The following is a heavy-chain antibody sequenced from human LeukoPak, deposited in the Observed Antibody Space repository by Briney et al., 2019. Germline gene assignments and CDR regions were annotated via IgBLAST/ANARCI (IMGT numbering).Heavy chain of an antibody. J-gene: IGHJ6*03. V-gene: IGHV1-18*04. Sequence: ASVKVSCKASGYTFTGYYMHWVRQAPGQGLEWMGWISATNGNTKYTQRLQGRVTMTTDTSTSTAYMELRSLRPDDTAVYYCARVSTMASMDVWGKGTTVTISS. CDR2: ISATNGNT. CDR1: GYTFTGYY. CDR3: ARVSTMASMDV. D-gene: IGHD3-10*01.